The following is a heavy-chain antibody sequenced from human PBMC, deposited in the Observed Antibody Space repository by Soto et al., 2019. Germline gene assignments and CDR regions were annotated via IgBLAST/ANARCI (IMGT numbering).Heavy chain of an antibody. J-gene: IGHJ3*02. D-gene: IGHD3-10*01. Sequence: QAQLVQSGAEVKKPGASANISCKASGYTFTRYNIHWVRQAAGQGLEWMGIIDTRGGSADYTQRFQGRVTMTRDTSTGTFYMDLSSLGSEDTAVYYCARDLPRDLVRGSFDIWGQGTMVTVSS. CDR2: IDTRGGSA. CDR3: ARDLPRDLVRGSFDI. V-gene: IGHV1-46*01. CDR1: GYTFTRYN.